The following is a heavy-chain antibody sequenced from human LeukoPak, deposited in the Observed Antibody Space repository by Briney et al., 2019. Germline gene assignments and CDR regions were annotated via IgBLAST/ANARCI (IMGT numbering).Heavy chain of an antibody. J-gene: IGHJ4*02. CDR2: ISHSGST. V-gene: IGHV4-59*01. CDR1: GGSISSYY. CDR3: ARTSLADY. Sequence: SETLSLTCTVSGGSISSYYWSWIRQPPGKGLEWIGYISHSGSTNFNPSLKSRVTISVDTSKNQFSLKLTSVTAADTAVYYCARTSLADYWGQGTLVTVSS.